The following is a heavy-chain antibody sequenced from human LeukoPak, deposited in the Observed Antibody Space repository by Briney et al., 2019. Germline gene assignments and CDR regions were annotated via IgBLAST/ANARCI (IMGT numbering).Heavy chain of an antibody. Sequence: SVKVSCKASGGTFSSYTISWVRQAPGQGLEWMGRIIPILGIANYAQKFQGRVTITADKSTSTAYMELSSLRSEDTAVYYCARSVGATTQGKPLDYWGQGTLVTVSS. CDR3: ARSVGATTQGKPLDY. CDR2: IIPILGIA. CDR1: GGTFSSYT. V-gene: IGHV1-69*02. D-gene: IGHD1-26*01. J-gene: IGHJ4*02.